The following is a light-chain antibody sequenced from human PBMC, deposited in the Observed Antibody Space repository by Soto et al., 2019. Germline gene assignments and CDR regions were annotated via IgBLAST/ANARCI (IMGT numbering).Light chain of an antibody. CDR2: GAS. CDR3: QQYGSSPRT. Sequence: EIVLTQSPGALSLSPGERATLSCGASQSVSSSYSAWYQQKPGQAPRLLIYGASTRATGIPDRFSGSGSGTDFTLTISRLEPEDFAVYYCQQYGSSPRTFGQGTKV. V-gene: IGKV3-20*01. J-gene: IGKJ1*01. CDR1: QSVSSSY.